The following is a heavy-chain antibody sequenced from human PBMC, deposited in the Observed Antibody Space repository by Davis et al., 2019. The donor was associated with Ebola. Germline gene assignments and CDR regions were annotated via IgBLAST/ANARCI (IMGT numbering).Heavy chain of an antibody. CDR3: ARLWDGSYAY. D-gene: IGHD1-26*01. CDR2: IKEDGSEQ. J-gene: IGHJ4*02. CDR1: GLSIHMFW. Sequence: GESLKISCTASGLSIHMFWMTWVRQAPGKGLEWVANIKEDGSEQYYVDSVRGRFTISRDNARNSVFLHMNSLRAEDTAVYYCARLWDGSYAYWGQGILVTVSS. V-gene: IGHV3-7*01.